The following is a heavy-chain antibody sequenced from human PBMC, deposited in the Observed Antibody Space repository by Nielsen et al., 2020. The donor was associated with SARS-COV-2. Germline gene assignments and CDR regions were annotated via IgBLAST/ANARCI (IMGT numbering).Heavy chain of an antibody. D-gene: IGHD1-26*01. Sequence: GESLKISCTASGFTFTTYWMHWVRQDPGKGLTWVSHINFDGTGTSYAASVKGRFTISRDNAKNTVYLQMNSLRAEDTAVYYCARDGVVGSTNTFDVWGQGTVVTVSS. CDR3: ARDGVVGSTNTFDV. CDR2: INFDGTGT. V-gene: IGHV3-74*01. CDR1: GFTFTTYW. J-gene: IGHJ3*01.